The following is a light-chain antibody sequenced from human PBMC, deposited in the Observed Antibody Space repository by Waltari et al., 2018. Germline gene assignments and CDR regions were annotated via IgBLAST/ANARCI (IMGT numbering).Light chain of an antibody. CDR1: QSVGRS. V-gene: IGKV3-20*01. Sequence: EIVLTQSPGTLSLSPGESATPSCRAPQSVGRSLAWYQQKPGQAPRLLIYDASKRATGIPARFSGSGSGTDFSLTISRLEPEDFAVYYCQMYVRLPVTFGQGTKVEIK. CDR2: DAS. CDR3: QMYVRLPVT. J-gene: IGKJ1*01.